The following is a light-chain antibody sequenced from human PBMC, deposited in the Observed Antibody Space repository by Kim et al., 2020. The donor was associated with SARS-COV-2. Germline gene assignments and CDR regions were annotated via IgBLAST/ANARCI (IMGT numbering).Light chain of an antibody. CDR2: WAS. CDR1: QTILYKSNNENY. J-gene: IGKJ2*01. V-gene: IGKV4-1*01. Sequence: RATINGKSSQTILYKSNNENYLAWYQQKPGQPPKLLIYWASTRESGVPDRFSGSGSGTDFILTISSLQAEDVAVYYCQQYYDAPYTFGQGTKLEI. CDR3: QQYYDAPYT.